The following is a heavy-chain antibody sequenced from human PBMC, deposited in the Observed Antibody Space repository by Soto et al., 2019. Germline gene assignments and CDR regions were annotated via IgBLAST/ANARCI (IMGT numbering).Heavy chain of an antibody. V-gene: IGHV4-59*08. J-gene: IGHJ4*02. CDR3: ARGGLGYSGYLFAYFDY. CDR2: IYYSGST. CDR1: GGSISSYY. D-gene: IGHD5-12*01. Sequence: SETLSLTCTVSGGSISSYYWSWIRQPPGKGLEWIGYIYYSGSTNYNPSLKSRVTISVDTSKNQFSLKLSSVTAADTAVYYCARGGLGYSGYLFAYFDYWGQGTLVTVSS.